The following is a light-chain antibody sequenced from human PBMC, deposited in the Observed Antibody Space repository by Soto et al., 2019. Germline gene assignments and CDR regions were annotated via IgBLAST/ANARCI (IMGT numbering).Light chain of an antibody. CDR2: GAS. Sequence: IVMTQPPATLSVSPGEGVTLSCRASQSVRSHLAWYQQKPGQPPRLLIYGASTRATGIPARFSGSGFGTEFTLTISRLEPEDFAVYYCQHYGSSRTFGQGTKVDI. CDR1: QSVRSH. CDR3: QHYGSSRT. V-gene: IGKV3-15*01. J-gene: IGKJ1*01.